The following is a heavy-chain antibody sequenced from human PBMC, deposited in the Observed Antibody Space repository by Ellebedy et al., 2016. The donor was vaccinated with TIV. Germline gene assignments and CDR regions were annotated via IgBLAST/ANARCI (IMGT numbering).Heavy chain of an antibody. CDR2: VSGDGNTM. Sequence: GGSLRLSCAASGFAFSGHSMHWVRQAPGQGLVWVSGVSGDGNTMYYADSVKGRFTISRDNIKNTLYPQMDNLRGEDTALYYCARGHYGPDYWGQGTLVTVSS. D-gene: IGHD3-16*01. J-gene: IGHJ4*02. V-gene: IGHV3-74*01. CDR3: ARGHYGPDY. CDR1: GFAFSGHS.